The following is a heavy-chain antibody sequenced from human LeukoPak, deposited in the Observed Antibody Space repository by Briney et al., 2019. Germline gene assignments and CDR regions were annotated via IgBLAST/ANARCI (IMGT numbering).Heavy chain of an antibody. CDR3: ARAWLSSSGTDAFDI. CDR1: GGSTSSYY. CDR2: IYYSGST. D-gene: IGHD3-22*01. V-gene: IGHV4-59*01. Sequence: SETLSLTCTVSGGSTSSYYWSWIRQPPGKGLEWIGYIYYSGSTNYNPSLKSRVTISVDTSKNQFSLKLSSVTAADTAVYYCARAWLSSSGTDAFDIWGQGTMVTVSS. J-gene: IGHJ3*02.